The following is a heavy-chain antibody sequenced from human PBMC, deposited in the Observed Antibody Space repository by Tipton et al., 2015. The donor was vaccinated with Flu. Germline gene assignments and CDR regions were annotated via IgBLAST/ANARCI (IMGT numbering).Heavy chain of an antibody. CDR1: GVTFSGHW. CDR2: ISSDGRDT. D-gene: IGHD4-17*01. J-gene: IGHJ3*02. V-gene: IGHV3-74*03. Sequence: SLRLSCVGSGVTFSGHWMHWVRQAPGKGLVWVSCISSDGRDTKYADSVRGRFTISRDNAENTLYVQMNSLRAEDTAVYYCATGDYVAFDIWGQGTMVTVSS. CDR3: ATGDYVAFDI.